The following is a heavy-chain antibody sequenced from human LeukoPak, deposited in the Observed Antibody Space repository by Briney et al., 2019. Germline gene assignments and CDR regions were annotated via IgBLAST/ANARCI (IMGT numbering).Heavy chain of an antibody. J-gene: IGHJ4*02. V-gene: IGHV1-2*02. Sequence: ASVKVSCKASGYTFTGYYMHWVRQAPGQGLEWMGWINPNSGGTNYAQKFQGRVTMTRDTSISTAYMELRSLRSDDTAVYYCARDLVGYCSGGSCPQNHWGQGTLVTVSS. CDR2: INPNSGGT. CDR3: ARDLVGYCSGGSCPQNH. D-gene: IGHD2-15*01. CDR1: GYTFTGYY.